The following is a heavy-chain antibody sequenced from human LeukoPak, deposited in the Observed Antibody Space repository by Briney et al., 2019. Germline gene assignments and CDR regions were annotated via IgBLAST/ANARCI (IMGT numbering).Heavy chain of an antibody. CDR2: IYYSGHT. Sequence: SETLSLTCTVSGDSMSSSYWSWIRQPPGKGLEWIGYIYYSGHTNYNPSRKSRVTISVDTSKNQFSLKMRSVTAADTAVYYCARDRRDTSMVWDYWGRGTLVTVSS. V-gene: IGHV4-59*01. D-gene: IGHD5-18*01. CDR3: ARDRRDTSMVWDY. J-gene: IGHJ4*02. CDR1: GDSMSSSY.